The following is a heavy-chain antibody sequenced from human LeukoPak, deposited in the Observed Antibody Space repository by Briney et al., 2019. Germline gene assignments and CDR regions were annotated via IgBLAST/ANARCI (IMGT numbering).Heavy chain of an antibody. V-gene: IGHV1-69*05. CDR2: IIPIFGTA. CDR3: ARGFDEYYFDY. J-gene: IGHJ4*02. D-gene: IGHD3-10*01. Sequence: SVKLSCKASGGTFSSYAISWVRQAPGQGLEWMGRIIPIFGTANYAQKFQGRVTITTDESTSTAYMEPSSRRSEDTALYYCARGFDEYYFDYWGQGTMVTVSS. CDR1: GGTFSSYA.